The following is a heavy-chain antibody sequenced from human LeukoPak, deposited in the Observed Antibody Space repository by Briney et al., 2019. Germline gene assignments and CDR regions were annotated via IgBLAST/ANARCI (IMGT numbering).Heavy chain of an antibody. Sequence: GASVKVSCKASGYTFTGYHMHWVRQAPGQGLEWMGRINPNSGDTNYAQKFQGRVTMTRDTSISTAYMELCRLRSDDTAVYYCARDYCSSTSCLFDYWGQGTLVTVSS. V-gene: IGHV1-2*06. D-gene: IGHD2-2*01. CDR1: GYTFTGYH. CDR2: INPNSGDT. J-gene: IGHJ4*02. CDR3: ARDYCSSTSCLFDY.